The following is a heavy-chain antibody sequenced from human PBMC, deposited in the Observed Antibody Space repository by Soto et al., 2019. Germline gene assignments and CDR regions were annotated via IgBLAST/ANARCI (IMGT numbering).Heavy chain of an antibody. CDR2: IYYSGTT. D-gene: IGHD3-22*01. V-gene: IGHV4-39*01. CDR3: ARRLYYDSSGFEGGGMDV. CDR1: GGSISSSSYY. J-gene: IGHJ6*02. Sequence: SENLSIASTVSGGSISSSSYYWGWIRQPPGKGLEWIGSIYYSGTTYYNPSLKIRVTISVDTSKNQFSLKLSSVTAADTAVYYCARRLYYDSSGFEGGGMDVWGQGTTVT.